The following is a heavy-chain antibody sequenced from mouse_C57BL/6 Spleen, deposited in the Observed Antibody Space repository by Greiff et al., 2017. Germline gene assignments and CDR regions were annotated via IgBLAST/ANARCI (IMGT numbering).Heavy chain of an antibody. CDR1: GFSLSTSGMG. CDR2: IYWDDDK. D-gene: IGHD2-5*01. Sequence: QVTLKESGPGILQSSQTLSLTCSFSGFSLSTSGMGVSWIRQPSGKGLEWLAHIYWDDDKRYNPSLKSRLTISKDTSRNQVFLKITSVDTADTATYYCARDYSNYDAMDYWGQVTSVTVSS. J-gene: IGHJ4*01. CDR3: ARDYSNYDAMDY. V-gene: IGHV8-12*01.